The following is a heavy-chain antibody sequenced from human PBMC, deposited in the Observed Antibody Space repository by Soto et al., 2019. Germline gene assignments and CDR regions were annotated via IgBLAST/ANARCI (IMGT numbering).Heavy chain of an antibody. D-gene: IGHD4-17*01. CDR1: GFTFSSYG. CDR2: IWYDGSNK. J-gene: IGHJ4*02. Sequence: QVQLVESGGGVVQPGRSLRLSCAASGFTFSSYGMHWVRQAPGKGLEWVAVIWYDGSNKYYADSVKGRFTISRDNSKNTLYLQMNSLRAQDTAVYYCARGPLRLDYWGQGTLVTVSS. V-gene: IGHV3-33*01. CDR3: ARGPLRLDY.